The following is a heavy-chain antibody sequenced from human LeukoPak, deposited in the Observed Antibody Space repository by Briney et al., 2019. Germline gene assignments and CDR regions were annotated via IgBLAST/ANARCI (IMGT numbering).Heavy chain of an antibody. CDR1: GFTFSSYS. D-gene: IGHD2-2*01. CDR2: ISSSSSYI. V-gene: IGHV3-21*01. J-gene: IGHJ4*02. Sequence: PGGSLRLSCAASGFTFSSYSMTWVRQAPGKGLEWVSSISSSSSYIYCADSVKGRFTISRDNAKNSLYLQMNSLRAEDTAVYYCAREAGYCSSTSCYDYWGQGTLVTVSS. CDR3: AREAGYCSSTSCYDY.